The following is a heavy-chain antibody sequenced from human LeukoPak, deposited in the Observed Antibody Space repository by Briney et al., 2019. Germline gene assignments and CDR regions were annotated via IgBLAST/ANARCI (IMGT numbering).Heavy chain of an antibody. V-gene: IGHV3-21*04. J-gene: IGHJ4*02. D-gene: IGHD1-1*01. CDR2: ISSSGYFI. CDR3: ARDQSGTGFLDY. CDR1: GFTFSSNS. Sequence: GGSLRLSCEASGFTFSSNSMNWVRQAPGKGLEWVSSISSSGYFIKYAASVKGRFTISRDNAKNSLFLELSNLRAEDTAVYFCARDQSGTGFLDYWGQGTLVTVSS.